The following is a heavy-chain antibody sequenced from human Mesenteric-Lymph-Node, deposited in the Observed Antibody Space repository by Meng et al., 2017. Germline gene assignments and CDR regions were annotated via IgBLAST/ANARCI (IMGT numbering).Heavy chain of an antibody. Sequence: GESLKISCAASGFTFSSYAMSWVRQAPGKGLEWVSAISGSGGSTYYADSVKGRFTISRDHSKNTLYLQMNSLRAEDTAVYYCARVSGSYSLAPGWGQGTLVTVSS. CDR3: ARVSGSYSLAPG. V-gene: IGHV3-23*01. D-gene: IGHD1-26*01. CDR2: ISGSGGST. J-gene: IGHJ4*02. CDR1: GFTFSSYA.